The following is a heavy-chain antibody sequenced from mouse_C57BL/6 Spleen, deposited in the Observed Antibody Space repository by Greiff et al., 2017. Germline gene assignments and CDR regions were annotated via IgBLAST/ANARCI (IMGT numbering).Heavy chain of an antibody. V-gene: IGHV5-4*01. J-gene: IGHJ4*01. CDR3: AREGHYYYDERVGYAMDY. CDR1: GFTFSSYA. D-gene: IGHD2-4*01. CDR2: ISDGGSYT. Sequence: EVQVVESGGGLVKPGGSLKLSCAASGFTFSSYAMSWVRQTPEKRLAWVATISDGGSYTYYPDNVKGRLTISRDNAKNNLYLQMSHLKSEDTAMYYCAREGHYYYDERVGYAMDYWGQGTSVTVSS.